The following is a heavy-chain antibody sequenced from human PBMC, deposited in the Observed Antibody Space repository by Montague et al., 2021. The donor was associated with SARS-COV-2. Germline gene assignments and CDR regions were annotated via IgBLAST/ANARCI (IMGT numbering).Heavy chain of an antibody. J-gene: IGHJ4*02. D-gene: IGHD3-16*01. CDR1: GGSISSDY. CDR3: ARHYDHSSRVDS. V-gene: IGHV4-59*08. Sequence: SETLSLTCTVSGGSISSDYWTWIRQPPGTGLEWIGIVYYRGNTYYNPSLRGRVTISVDTSSNHFPLTLSSVTAADTAIYYCARHYDHSSRVDSWGQGTLVTVSS. CDR2: VYYRGNT.